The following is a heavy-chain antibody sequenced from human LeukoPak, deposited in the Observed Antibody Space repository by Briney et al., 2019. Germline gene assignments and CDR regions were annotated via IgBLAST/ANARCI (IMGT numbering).Heavy chain of an antibody. CDR3: AREEFVVVPAPANWFDP. V-gene: IGHV1-2*02. CDR2: INPNSGGT. Sequence: GASVKVSCKAFGYTFTGYYMHWVRQAPGQGLEWMGWINPNSGGTNYAQKFQGRVTMTRDTSISTAYMELSRLRSDDTAVYYCAREEFVVVPAPANWFDPWGQGTLVTVSS. CDR1: GYTFTGYY. J-gene: IGHJ5*02. D-gene: IGHD2-2*01.